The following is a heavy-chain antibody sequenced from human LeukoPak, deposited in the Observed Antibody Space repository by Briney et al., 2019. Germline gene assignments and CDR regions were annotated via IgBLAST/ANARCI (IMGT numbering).Heavy chain of an antibody. CDR2: ITPYNGNT. CDR1: GYTFTNYG. D-gene: IGHD1-14*01. J-gene: IGHJ6*04. CDR3: ARDGREPTHLLFDDYDHFGMDV. Sequence: ASVKVSCKASGYTFTNYGMSWVRQAPGQGLEWMGWITPYNGNTNYAQKFQGRVTMTTDTSTSTAYVELRSLTSDDTAVYYCARDGREPTHLLFDDYDHFGMDVWGKGTTVAVSS. V-gene: IGHV1-18*04.